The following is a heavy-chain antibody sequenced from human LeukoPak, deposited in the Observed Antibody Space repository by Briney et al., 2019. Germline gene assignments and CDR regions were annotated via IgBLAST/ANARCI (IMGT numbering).Heavy chain of an antibody. CDR2: IYHSGST. V-gene: IGHV4-59*01. CDR3: ARGGAARLHFQN. CDR1: GFTFSGFW. Sequence: GSLRLSCAVSGFTFSGFWMSWSRQAPGKGLEWIGYIYHSGSTNYNPSLQSRVTISVDTSKNQFSLNLNSVTAADTAVYYCARGGAARLHFQNWGQGTLVTVSS. D-gene: IGHD6-6*01. J-gene: IGHJ1*01.